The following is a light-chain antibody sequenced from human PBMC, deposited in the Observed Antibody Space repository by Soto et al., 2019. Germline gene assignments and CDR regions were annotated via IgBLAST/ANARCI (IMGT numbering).Light chain of an antibody. Sequence: DIKLTQSPSSLSTSVGDRVTITCQADHDIKEFLNWYQAKPCKAPKLLIYDASNLQTRVPSRFSGSGSGTRFTFTISSLQPEDIATYYCQRYDSLPPTFGQGTRLDIK. CDR3: QRYDSLPPT. CDR1: HDIKEF. J-gene: IGKJ5*01. V-gene: IGKV1-33*01. CDR2: DAS.